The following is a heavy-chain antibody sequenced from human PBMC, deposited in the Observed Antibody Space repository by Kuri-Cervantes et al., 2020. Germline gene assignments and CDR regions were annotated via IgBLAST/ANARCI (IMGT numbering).Heavy chain of an antibody. D-gene: IGHD3-10*01. CDR2: IYHSGST. V-gene: IGHV4-38-2*01. CDR1: GYSISGGYY. J-gene: IGHJ4*02. Sequence: SQTLSLTCAVSGYSISGGYYWGWIRQPPGKGLEWIGSIYHSGSTYYNPSLKSRVTISVDTSKNQFSLKLSSVTAADTAVYYCARGTYGGVDYWGQGTLVTVSS. CDR3: ARGTYGGVDY.